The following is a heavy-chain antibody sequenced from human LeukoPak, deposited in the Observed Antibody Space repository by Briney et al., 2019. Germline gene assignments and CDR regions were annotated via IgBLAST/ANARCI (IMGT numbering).Heavy chain of an antibody. V-gene: IGHV1-2*02. CDR1: GYTFTGYY. Sequence: ASVKVSCKASGYTFTGYYMHWVRQAPGQGLEWMGWINPNSGGTNYAQKFQGRVTMTRDTSISTAYMELSRLRSDDTAVYYCARSNSGFGVLDGAFDIWGQGTMVTVPS. CDR2: INPNSGGT. J-gene: IGHJ3*02. D-gene: IGHD4-23*01. CDR3: ARSNSGFGVLDGAFDI.